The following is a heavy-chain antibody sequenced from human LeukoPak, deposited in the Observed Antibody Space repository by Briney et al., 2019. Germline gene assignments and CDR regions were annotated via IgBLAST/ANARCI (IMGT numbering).Heavy chain of an antibody. J-gene: IGHJ6*02. Sequence: SVKVSRKASGGTFSSYAISWVRQAPGQGLEWMGRIIPILGIANYAQKFQGRVTITADKSTSTAYMELSSLRSEDTAVYYCARDHSGYSSGSSFYYYGMDVWGQGTTVTVSS. CDR2: IIPILGIA. CDR3: ARDHSGYSSGSSFYYYGMDV. D-gene: IGHD6-19*01. CDR1: GGTFSSYA. V-gene: IGHV1-69*04.